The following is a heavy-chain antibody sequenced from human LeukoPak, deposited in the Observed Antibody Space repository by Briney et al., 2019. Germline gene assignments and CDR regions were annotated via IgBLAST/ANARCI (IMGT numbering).Heavy chain of an antibody. Sequence: ASVKVSCKASGYTFTSYGISRVRQAPGQGLEWMGWISAYNGNTNYAQKLQGRVTMTTDTSTSTAYMELRSLRSDDTAVYYCARDLEWFGESHAFDIWGQGTMVTVSS. CDR3: ARDLEWFGESHAFDI. CDR2: ISAYNGNT. CDR1: GYTFTSYG. D-gene: IGHD3-10*01. J-gene: IGHJ3*02. V-gene: IGHV1-18*01.